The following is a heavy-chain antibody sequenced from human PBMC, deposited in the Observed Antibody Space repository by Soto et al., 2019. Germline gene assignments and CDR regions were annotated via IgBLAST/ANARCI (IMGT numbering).Heavy chain of an antibody. V-gene: IGHV3-13*01. CDR3: ARGVGYCSGGSCYLVRY. D-gene: IGHD2-15*01. CDR2: IGTAGDT. CDR1: GFTFSSYW. J-gene: IGHJ4*02. Sequence: GGSLRLSCAASGFTFSSYWMSWVRQAPGKGLEWVSAIGTAGDTYYPGSVKGRFTISRENAKNSLYLQMNSLRAEDTAVYYCARGVGYCSGGSCYLVRYWGQGTLVTVSS.